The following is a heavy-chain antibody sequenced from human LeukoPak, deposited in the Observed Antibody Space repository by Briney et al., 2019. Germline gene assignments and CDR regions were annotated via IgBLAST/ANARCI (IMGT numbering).Heavy chain of an antibody. V-gene: IGHV3-48*03. D-gene: IGHD6-13*01. J-gene: IGHJ3*02. CDR3: AREGQGAAAGRPDAFDI. CDR1: GFTFSSYE. CDR2: ISSSGSTK. Sequence: PGGSLRLSCAASGFTFSSYEMNRVRQAPGKGLEWVSYISSSGSTKYYADSVKGRFTISRDNAKNSLYLQMNSLRAEDTAVYYCAREGQGAAAGRPDAFDIWGQGTMVTVSS.